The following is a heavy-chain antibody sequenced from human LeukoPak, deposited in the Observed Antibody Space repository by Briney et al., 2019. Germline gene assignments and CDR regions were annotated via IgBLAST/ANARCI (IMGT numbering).Heavy chain of an antibody. D-gene: IGHD5-18*01. CDR3: ARDSYGYGGAFDY. J-gene: IGHJ4*02. Sequence: SETLSITCAVYGGSFSGYYWSWIRQPPGKGLEWIGEINHSGSTNYNPSLKSRVTISVDTSKNQFSLKLSSVTAADTAVYYCARDSYGYGGAFDYWGQGTLVTVSS. V-gene: IGHV4-34*01. CDR1: GGSFSGYY. CDR2: INHSGST.